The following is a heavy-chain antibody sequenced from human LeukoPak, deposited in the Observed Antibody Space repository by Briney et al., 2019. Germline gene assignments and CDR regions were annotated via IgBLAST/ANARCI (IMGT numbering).Heavy chain of an antibody. CDR1: GFTFSSYE. J-gene: IGHJ4*02. Sequence: GGSRRLSCAPFGFTFSSYEMNWVRQAPGKGLEWVSYIGSSGSPIYYADSVKGRFTISRDNAKNSLYLQMNSLRVEDTAVYYCASDRVLGSGSLVNWGQGTLVTVSS. D-gene: IGHD3-10*01. CDR2: IGSSGSPI. CDR3: ASDRVLGSGSLVN. V-gene: IGHV3-48*03.